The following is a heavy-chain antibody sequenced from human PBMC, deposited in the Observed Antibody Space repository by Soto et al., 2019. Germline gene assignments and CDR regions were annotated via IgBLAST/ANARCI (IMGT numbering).Heavy chain of an antibody. CDR2: INPNSGGT. D-gene: IGHD3-10*01. Sequence: GASVKVSSKASGYTFTGYYMHWVRHAPGQGLEWMGWINPNSGGTNYAQKFQGWVTMTRDTSISTAYMELSRLRSDDTAVYYCARDARGDEAPMDYWGQGTLVTVSS. J-gene: IGHJ4*02. CDR3: ARDARGDEAPMDY. V-gene: IGHV1-2*04. CDR1: GYTFTGYY.